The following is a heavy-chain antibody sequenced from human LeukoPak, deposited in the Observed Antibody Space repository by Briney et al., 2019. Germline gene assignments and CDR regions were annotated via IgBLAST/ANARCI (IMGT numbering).Heavy chain of an antibody. CDR1: GFTFSSYG. CDR3: AKDWSIDWSNWFDP. V-gene: IGHV3-30*02. Sequence: GGSLRLSCVASGFTFSSYGMHWVRQVPGKGLEWVAFMRYGESDTYYRDSVKGRFTISRDNSMNTLYLQMNSLRVEDTAIYYCAKDWSIDWSNWFDPWGQGTLVTVSS. J-gene: IGHJ5*02. D-gene: IGHD3-3*01. CDR2: MRYGESDT.